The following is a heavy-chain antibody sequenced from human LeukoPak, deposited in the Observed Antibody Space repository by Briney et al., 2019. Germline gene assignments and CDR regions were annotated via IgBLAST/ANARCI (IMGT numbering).Heavy chain of an antibody. CDR2: ISNNGGYT. CDR3: AKQLGYCSDGSCYFPY. J-gene: IGHJ4*02. CDR1: GFAFSSSA. V-gene: IGHV3-23*01. Sequence: GGSLRPSCAASGFAFSSSAMSWVRQALGKGLEWVSAISNNGGYTYYADSVQGRFTISRDNSKSTLCLQMNSLRAEDTAVYYCAKQLGYCSDGSCYFPYWGQGTLVTVSS. D-gene: IGHD2-15*01.